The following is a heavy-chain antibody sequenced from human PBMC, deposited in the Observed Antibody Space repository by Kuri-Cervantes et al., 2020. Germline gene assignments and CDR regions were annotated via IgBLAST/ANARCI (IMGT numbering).Heavy chain of an antibody. Sequence: SVKVSCKASGGTFSSYAISWVRQAPGQGLEWMGGIVPIFGTANYAQKSQGRVTITTDESTSTAYMELSSLRSEDTAVYYCARDRGYSYGWGLGWGQGTLVTVSS. J-gene: IGHJ4*02. CDR1: GGTFSSYA. CDR3: ARDRGYSYGWGLG. D-gene: IGHD5-18*01. V-gene: IGHV1-69*05. CDR2: IVPIFGTA.